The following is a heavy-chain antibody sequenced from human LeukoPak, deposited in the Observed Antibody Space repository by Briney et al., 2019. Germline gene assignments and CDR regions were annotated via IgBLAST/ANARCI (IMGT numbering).Heavy chain of an antibody. V-gene: IGHV3-33*06. CDR2: IWYDGSNK. CDR1: GFTFSSYG. CDR3: AKSEEQLAFDY. Sequence: PGGSLRLSCAASGFTFSSYGMHWVRQAPGKGLEWVAVIWYDGSNKYYADSVKGRFTISRDNSKNTLYLQMNSLRAEDTAVYYCAKSEEQLAFDYWGQRTLVTVSS. D-gene: IGHD6-6*01. J-gene: IGHJ4*02.